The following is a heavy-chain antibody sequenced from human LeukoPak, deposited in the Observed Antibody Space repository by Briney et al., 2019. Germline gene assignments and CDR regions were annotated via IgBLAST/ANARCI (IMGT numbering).Heavy chain of an antibody. CDR2: ISYDGSNK. V-gene: IGHV3-30*04. J-gene: IGHJ4*02. CDR3: ARGGYSYGYAPPY. D-gene: IGHD5-18*01. Sequence: PGGSLRLSCAASGFTFSSYAMHWVRQAPGKGLEWVAVISYDGSNKYYADSVKGRFTISRNNSKNTLYLQMNSLRAEDTAVYYCARGGYSYGYAPPYWGQGTLVTVSS. CDR1: GFTFSSYA.